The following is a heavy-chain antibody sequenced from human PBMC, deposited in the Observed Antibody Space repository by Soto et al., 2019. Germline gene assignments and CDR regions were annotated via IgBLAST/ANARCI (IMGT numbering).Heavy chain of an antibody. D-gene: IGHD3-3*01. CDR3: AGGMDYHFWDGFLVSPFLHGLEG. CDR1: GYTFTGCY. V-gene: IGHV1-2*04. J-gene: IGHJ6*02. Sequence: ASVKVSCKASGYTFTGCYMHWVRQAPGQGLEWMGWINPNSGGTNYAQKFQGWVTMTRDTSISTAYMELSRLRSDDTAVYYCAGGMDYHFWDGFLVSPFLHGLEGWGQGTTVPV. CDR2: INPNSGGT.